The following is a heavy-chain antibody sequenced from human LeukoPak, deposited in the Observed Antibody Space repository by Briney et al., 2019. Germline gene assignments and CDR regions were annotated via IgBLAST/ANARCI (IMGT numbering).Heavy chain of an antibody. J-gene: IGHJ4*02. CDR2: ISYDGSNK. V-gene: IGHV3-30-3*01. CDR1: GFTFSSYA. CDR3: ASYDILTGYPGY. D-gene: IGHD3-9*01. Sequence: TGGSLRLSCAASGFTFSSYAMHWVRQAPGKGLEWVAVISYDGSNKYYADSVKGRFTISRDNSKNTLYLQMNSLRAEDTAVYYCASYDILTGYPGYWGQGTLVTVSS.